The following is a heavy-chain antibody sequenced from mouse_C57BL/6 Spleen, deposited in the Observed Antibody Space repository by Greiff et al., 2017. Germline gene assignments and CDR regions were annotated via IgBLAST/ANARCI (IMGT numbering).Heavy chain of an antibody. CDR3: ARSLITTVVAQFDY. CDR2: INPYNGGT. Sequence: EVQRVESGPVLVKPGASVKMSCKASGYTFTDYYMNWVKQSHGKSLEWIGVINPYNGGTSYNQKFKGKATLTVDKSSSTAYMELNSLTSEDSAVYYCARSLITTVVAQFDYWGQGTTLTVSS. D-gene: IGHD1-1*01. J-gene: IGHJ2*01. V-gene: IGHV1-19*01. CDR1: GYTFTDYY.